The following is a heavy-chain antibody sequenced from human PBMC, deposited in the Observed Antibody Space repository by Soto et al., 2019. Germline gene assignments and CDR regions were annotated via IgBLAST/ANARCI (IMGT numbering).Heavy chain of an antibody. V-gene: IGHV4-30-4*01. CDR3: ARGPCLCEYYGMDV. J-gene: IGHJ6*02. Sequence: QVQLQESGPGLVKPSQNLSVTCTVSGGSISSGDYYWSWIRQPPGKGLEWIGYIYYSGSTYYNPSLKSRVNISVDTSKNQFSLKLSSVTAADTAVYYCARGPCLCEYYGMDVWGQGTTVTVS. CDR2: IYYSGST. CDR1: GGSISSGDYY.